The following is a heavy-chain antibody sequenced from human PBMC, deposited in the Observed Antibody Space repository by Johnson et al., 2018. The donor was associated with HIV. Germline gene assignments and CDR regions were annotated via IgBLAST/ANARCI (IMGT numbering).Heavy chain of an antibody. J-gene: IGHJ3*02. CDR2: INRDGSST. CDR3: ARDRGGLATADAFDI. CDR1: GFTFSSYW. V-gene: IGHV3-74*01. D-gene: IGHD3-10*01. Sequence: VQLVESGGGLVQPGGSLRLSCAASGFTFSSYWMHWVRQAPGKGLVLVSRINRDGSSTSYADSVKGRFTISRDNAKNTLYLQMNSLRAEDTAVYYCARDRGGLATADAFDIWGQGTMVTVSS.